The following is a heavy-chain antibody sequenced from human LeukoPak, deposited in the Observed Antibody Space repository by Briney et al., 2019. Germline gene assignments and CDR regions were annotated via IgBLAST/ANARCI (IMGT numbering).Heavy chain of an antibody. Sequence: ASVKVSCKASGYTFTGYYMHWVRQAPGQGLEWMGWINPNSGGTNYAQKFRGRVTMTRDTSISTAYMELSRLRSDDTAVYYCARTALNYYGSGSLLDYWGQGTLVTVSS. CDR1: GYTFTGYY. J-gene: IGHJ4*02. CDR2: INPNSGGT. D-gene: IGHD3-10*01. V-gene: IGHV1-2*02. CDR3: ARTALNYYGSGSLLDY.